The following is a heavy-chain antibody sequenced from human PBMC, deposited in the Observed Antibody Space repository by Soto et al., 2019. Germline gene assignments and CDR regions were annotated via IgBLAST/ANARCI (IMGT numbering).Heavy chain of an antibody. D-gene: IGHD2-15*01. J-gene: IGHJ6*02. Sequence: QVHLVESGGSVVQPGRSPRLSCVASGFTFSNYGMHWVRQAPGKGLEWVAVISYDGSNKYYADSVKGRFTISRDNSKNTLYLQMTSLRTEDTALYYCAKLDEGGLQYAYYAMDVWGQGTTVTVSS. CDR3: AKLDEGGLQYAYYAMDV. CDR2: ISYDGSNK. CDR1: GFTFSNYG. V-gene: IGHV3-30*18.